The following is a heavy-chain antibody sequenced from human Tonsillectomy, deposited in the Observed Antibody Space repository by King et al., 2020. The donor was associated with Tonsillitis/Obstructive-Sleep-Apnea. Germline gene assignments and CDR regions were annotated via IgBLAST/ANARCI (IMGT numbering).Heavy chain of an antibody. V-gene: IGHV2-70*11. CDR1: GFSLTTSGMC. D-gene: IGHD1-14*01. CDR3: ASETATTEYYTDV. CDR2: IDRDDNK. J-gene: IGHJ6*03. Sequence: VTLKESGPALVKPTQTLTLTCTFSGFSLTTSGMCVSWIRQPPGKALEWLARIDRDDNKDYSASLKTRLTISKDTSKSQVVLTMTNMDPVDTATYFCASETATTEYYTDVWGKGTTVTVSS.